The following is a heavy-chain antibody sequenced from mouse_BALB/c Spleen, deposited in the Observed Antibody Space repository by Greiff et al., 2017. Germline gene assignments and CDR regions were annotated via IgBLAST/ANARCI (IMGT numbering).Heavy chain of an antibody. Sequence: VQVVESGPGLVQPSQSLSITCTVSGFSLTSYGVHWVRQSPGKGLEWLGVIWSGGSTDYNAAFISRLSISKDNSKSQVFFKMNSLQADDTAIYYCARWGLYGNYAMDYWGQGTSVTVSS. D-gene: IGHD2-10*02. J-gene: IGHJ4*01. V-gene: IGHV2-4-1*01. CDR3: ARWGLYGNYAMDY. CDR1: GFSLTSYG. CDR2: IWSGGST.